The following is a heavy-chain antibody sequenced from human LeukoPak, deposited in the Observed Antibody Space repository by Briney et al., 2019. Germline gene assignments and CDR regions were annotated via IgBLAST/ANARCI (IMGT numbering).Heavy chain of an antibody. CDR2: IHISTGDT. CDR1: GYTVTDYY. D-gene: IGHD1-26*01. CDR3: AKESRNGVGATDY. Sequence: ASVKVSCKTSGYTVTDYYMHWLRQAPGQGLEWVGRIHISTGDTIYAQQFQGRVSVTRGTSTSTLYMELSSLRSEDTAVYYCAKESRNGVGATDYWGQGTLVTVSS. V-gene: IGHV1-46*01. J-gene: IGHJ4*02.